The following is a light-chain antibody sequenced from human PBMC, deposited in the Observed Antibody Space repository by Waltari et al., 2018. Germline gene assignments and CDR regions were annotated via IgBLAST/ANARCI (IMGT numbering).Light chain of an antibody. CDR3: LQSWISFPLS. J-gene: IGKJ4*01. Sequence: EIVLTPSPGTLSLSPGESATLSCRASQSVSRFLAWFQQKPGQTPRLLIYGAAHRATGIPDRCSGSGSGTDFTLTISRLDPEDFAVYYCLQSWISFPLSFGGGTKVEIK. CDR1: QSVSRF. V-gene: IGKV3-20*01. CDR2: GAA.